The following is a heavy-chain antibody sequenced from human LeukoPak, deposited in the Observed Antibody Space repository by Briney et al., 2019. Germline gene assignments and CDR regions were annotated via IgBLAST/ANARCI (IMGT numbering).Heavy chain of an antibody. J-gene: IGHJ4*02. D-gene: IGHD2-15*01. CDR2: IYYSGST. V-gene: IGHV4-39*01. Sequence: SETLSLTCTVSGGSISSSSYYWGWFRQPPEKGLERIGSIYYSGSTYYNPSLKSRVTISVDTSKNQFSLKLSSVTAADTAVYYCARQWHGGDYWGQGTLVTVSS. CDR1: GGSISSSSYY. CDR3: ARQWHGGDY.